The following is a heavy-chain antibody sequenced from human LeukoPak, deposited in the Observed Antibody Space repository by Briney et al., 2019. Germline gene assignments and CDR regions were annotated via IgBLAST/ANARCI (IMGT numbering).Heavy chain of an antibody. J-gene: IGHJ4*02. CDR1: GFTFDDYA. V-gene: IGHV3-9*01. CDR3: VKDLFTMVRGVLKS. D-gene: IGHD3-10*01. Sequence: GRSLRLSCAASGFTFDDYAMHWVRQAPGKGLEWVSGISWNSGSIGYADSVKGRFTISRDNGENSLYLQMNSLRAEDTALYYCVKDLFTMVRGVLKSWGQGTLVTVSS. CDR2: ISWNSGSI.